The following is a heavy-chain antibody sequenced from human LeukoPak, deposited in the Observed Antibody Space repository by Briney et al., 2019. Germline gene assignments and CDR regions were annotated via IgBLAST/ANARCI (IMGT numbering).Heavy chain of an antibody. Sequence: ASVKVSCKASGYTFTSYGISWVRQAPGQGLEWMGWISVYNGNTNYAQTLQGRVTITTDTSTSPAYMELRSLRSDDAAVYYCARDLPPYGSGSYPADYGGEGTLVTVSS. J-gene: IGHJ4*02. CDR3: ARDLPPYGSGSYPADY. CDR2: ISVYNGNT. CDR1: GYTFTSYG. D-gene: IGHD3-10*01. V-gene: IGHV1-18*01.